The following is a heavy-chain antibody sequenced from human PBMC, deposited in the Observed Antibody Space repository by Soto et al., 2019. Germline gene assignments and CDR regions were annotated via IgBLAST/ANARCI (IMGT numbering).Heavy chain of an antibody. CDR1: GYTFTSYG. CDR2: ISAHNGNT. D-gene: IGHD1-1*01. CDR3: ARGRYGDY. V-gene: IGHV1-18*01. J-gene: IGHJ4*02. Sequence: QVHLVQSGAEVKKPGASVKVSCKASGYTFTSYGITWVRQAPGQGLEWMGWISAHNGNTDYAQKLQGRVIVTRDTSTSTAYMELRSLRSDDTTVYYCARGRYGDYWGQGALVTVFS.